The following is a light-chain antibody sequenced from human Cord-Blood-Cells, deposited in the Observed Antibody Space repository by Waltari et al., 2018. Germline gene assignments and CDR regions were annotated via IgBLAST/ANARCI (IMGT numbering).Light chain of an antibody. CDR3: QQYNSCPLT. V-gene: IGKV1-5*03. Sequence: DIQMTQSPSTLSASVGDSVTITCRASQSISSWLAWYQQKPGKAPKLLIYKASSLESGVPSRFSGSGSGTEFTLTISSLQPDDFATYYCQQYNSCPLTFGGGTKVEIK. J-gene: IGKJ4*01. CDR2: KAS. CDR1: QSISSW.